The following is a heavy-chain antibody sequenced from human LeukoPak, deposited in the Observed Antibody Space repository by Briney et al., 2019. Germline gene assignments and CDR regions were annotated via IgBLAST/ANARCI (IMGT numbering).Heavy chain of an antibody. CDR1: GFTFSIYA. CDR3: APWPYSSGWYVPADSFVDFDY. J-gene: IGHJ4*02. D-gene: IGHD6-19*01. CDR2: ISGSGTST. Sequence: GGSLRLSCAASGFTFSIYAMSWVRQAPGKGLEWVSAISGSGTSTYYADSVKGRFTISRDNSKNTLYLQMNSLRVEDTAVYYCAPWPYSSGWYVPADSFVDFDYWGQGTPVTVSS. V-gene: IGHV3-23*01.